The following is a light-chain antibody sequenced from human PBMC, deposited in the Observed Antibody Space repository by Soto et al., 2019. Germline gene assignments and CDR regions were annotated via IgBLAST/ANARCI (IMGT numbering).Light chain of an antibody. CDR3: QSYDSSLSGSV. V-gene: IGLV1-40*01. CDR1: SSNIGAGYD. Sequence: QSVLTQPPSVSGAPGXRXTISCTGSSSNIGAGYDVHWYHQLPGTAPKLLIHGNRNRPSGVPDRFSGSKSGTSASLAITGLQAEDEADYYCQSYDSSLSGSVFGGGTKLTVL. CDR2: GNR. J-gene: IGLJ2*01.